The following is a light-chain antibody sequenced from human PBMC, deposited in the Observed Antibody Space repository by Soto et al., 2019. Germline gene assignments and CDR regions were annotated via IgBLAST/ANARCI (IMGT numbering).Light chain of an antibody. Sequence: QSALTQPPSASGSPGQSVAISCTGTSSDVGGQNYVSWYQQHPGKAPKLIIYAVTERPSGVPDRFSGSKSGNTASLTVSGLQTEDEADYYCSSNEGNNNYVFGTGTKVTVL. V-gene: IGLV2-8*01. J-gene: IGLJ1*01. CDR2: AVT. CDR1: SSDVGGQNY. CDR3: SSNEGNNNYV.